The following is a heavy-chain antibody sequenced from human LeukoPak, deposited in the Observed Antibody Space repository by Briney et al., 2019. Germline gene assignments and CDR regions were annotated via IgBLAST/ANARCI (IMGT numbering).Heavy chain of an antibody. D-gene: IGHD1-26*01. Sequence: PGGSLRLSCAASGFTFDDCGMSWVRQAPGKGLVWVSRINSDGSSTSYADSVKGRFTISRDNAKNMLYLQMNSLRAEDTAVYYCARGRPVGATSEVPRVFAFDIWGQGTMVTVSS. J-gene: IGHJ3*02. CDR3: ARGRPVGATSEVPRVFAFDI. V-gene: IGHV3-74*01. CDR1: GFTFDDCG. CDR2: INSDGSST.